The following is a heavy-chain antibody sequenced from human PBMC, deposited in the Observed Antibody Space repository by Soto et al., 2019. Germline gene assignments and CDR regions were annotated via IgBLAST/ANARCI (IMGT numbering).Heavy chain of an antibody. CDR1: GGSISSGDYY. CDR3: ARSQSTVTYRYYYYGMDV. V-gene: IGHV4-30-4*01. Sequence: SETLSLTCTVSGGSISSGDYYWSWIRQPPGKGLEWIGYIYYSGSTYYNPSLKSRVTISVDTSKNQFSLKLSSVTAADTAVYYCARSQSTVTYRYYYYGMDVWGQGTTVT. J-gene: IGHJ6*02. CDR2: IYYSGST. D-gene: IGHD4-17*01.